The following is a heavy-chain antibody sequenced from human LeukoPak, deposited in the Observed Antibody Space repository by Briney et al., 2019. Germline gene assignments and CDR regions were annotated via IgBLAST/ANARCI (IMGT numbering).Heavy chain of an antibody. J-gene: IGHJ6*03. D-gene: IGHD2-2*01. CDR1: GFMFSSYG. CDR3: AKGFRCSSTSCYYYYYMDV. V-gene: IGHV3-30*18. Sequence: GRSLRLSCAASGFMFSSYGMHWVRQAPGKGLEWVAVISYDGSNKYYADSVKGRFTISRDNSKNTLYLQMNSLRAEDTAVYYCAKGFRCSSTSCYYYYYMDVWGKGTTVTVSS. CDR2: ISYDGSNK.